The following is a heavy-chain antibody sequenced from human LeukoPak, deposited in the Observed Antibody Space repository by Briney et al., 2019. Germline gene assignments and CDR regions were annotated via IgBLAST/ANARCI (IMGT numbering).Heavy chain of an antibody. D-gene: IGHD6-19*01. Sequence: PSETLSLTCTVSGGSISSSSYYWGWIRQPPGKGLEWIGSIYYSGYSYYNPSLKSRVTISVDTSKNQFSLKLTSVTAADTAVYYCARGEAYGWYYFDYWGQGTLVTVSS. V-gene: IGHV4-39*07. CDR1: GGSISSSSYY. CDR3: ARGEAYGWYYFDY. J-gene: IGHJ4*02. CDR2: IYYSGYS.